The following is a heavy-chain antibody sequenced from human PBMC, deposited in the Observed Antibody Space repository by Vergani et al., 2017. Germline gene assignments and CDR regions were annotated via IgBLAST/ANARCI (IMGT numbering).Heavy chain of an antibody. V-gene: IGHV4-30-2*03. D-gene: IGHD6-19*01. CDR2: IYYSENK. Sequence: VQLVESGGGLVPPGRSLRLSCAASGFSFGDYAMTCVRQAPGKGLEWIGSIYYSENKFYNPSLESRVTLSIDTTKNQFSLKLKSVTAADTAVYYCARQRPGSGWSPGDFDDWGQGILVTVSS. CDR1: GFSFGDYA. J-gene: IGHJ4*02. CDR3: ARQRPGSGWSPGDFDD.